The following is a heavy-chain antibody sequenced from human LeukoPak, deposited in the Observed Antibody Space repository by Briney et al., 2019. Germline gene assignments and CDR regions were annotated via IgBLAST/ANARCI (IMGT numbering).Heavy chain of an antibody. D-gene: IGHD5-18*01. CDR2: VYYSGST. V-gene: IGHV4-59*01. CDR1: GGSISSYY. CDR3: ARSGGYSYGSYYYYMDV. J-gene: IGHJ6*03. Sequence: PSETLSLTCTVSGGSISSYYWSWIRQPPRKGVEWIGCVYYSGSTNYNPSLKSRVTISVDTSKSQFSLKLSSVTAADTAVYYCARSGGYSYGSYYYYMDVWGKGTTVTVSS.